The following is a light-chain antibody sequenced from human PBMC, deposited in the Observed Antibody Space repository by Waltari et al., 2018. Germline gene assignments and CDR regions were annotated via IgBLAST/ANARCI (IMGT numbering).Light chain of an antibody. J-gene: IGKJ2*01. CDR3: QQYYSSLPYT. CDR2: WAS. V-gene: IGKV4-1*01. Sequence: DIVMTQYPDYLAVSLGERATINCKSSQSVLYSSNNKNYLAWYQQKPGQPPKLLIYWASTRESGVPDRFSGSGSETDFTLTISSLQAEDVAVYYCQQYYSSLPYTFGQGTKLEIK. CDR1: QSVLYSSNNKNY.